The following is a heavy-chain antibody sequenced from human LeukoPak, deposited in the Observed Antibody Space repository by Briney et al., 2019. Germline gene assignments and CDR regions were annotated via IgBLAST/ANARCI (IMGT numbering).Heavy chain of an antibody. CDR3: ARDYYDSSGYFRFDP. D-gene: IGHD3-22*01. CDR1: GGSISSYY. V-gene: IGHV4-59*01. Sequence: SETLSLTCTVSGGSISSYYWSWIRQPPGKGLEWIGYIYYSRSTNYNPSLKSRVTISVDTSKNQFSLKLSSVTAADTAVYYCARDYYDSSGYFRFDPWGQGTLATVSS. J-gene: IGHJ5*02. CDR2: IYYSRST.